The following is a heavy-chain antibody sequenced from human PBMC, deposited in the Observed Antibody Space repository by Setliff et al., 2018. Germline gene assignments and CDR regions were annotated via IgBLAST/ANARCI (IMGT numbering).Heavy chain of an antibody. J-gene: IGHJ3*02. CDR1: GGSITSGNNY. CDR2: IYSIGSA. CDR3: AREPSPSDALDI. V-gene: IGHV4-61*02. Sequence: SCTVSGGSITSGNNYWSWIRQPAGKGLEWIGRIYSIGSATYNPSLKGRVTISLDRSENEFSLNLTSVTAADTAVYFCAREPSPSDALDIWGQGTMVTVSS.